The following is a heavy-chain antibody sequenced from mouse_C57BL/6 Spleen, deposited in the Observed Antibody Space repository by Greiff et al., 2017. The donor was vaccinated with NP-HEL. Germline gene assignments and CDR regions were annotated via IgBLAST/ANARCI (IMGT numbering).Heavy chain of an antibody. V-gene: IGHV1-69*01. CDR1: GYTFTSYW. J-gene: IGHJ2*01. Sequence: QVQLQQPGAELVMPGASVKLSCKASGYTFTSYWMHWVKQRPGQGLEWIGEIDPSDSYTNYNQKFKGKSTFTVDKSSSTAYMQLSSLTSEDSAVYYGARAPLPFDYWGQGTTLTVSS. D-gene: IGHD5-5*01. CDR3: ARAPLPFDY. CDR2: IDPSDSYT.